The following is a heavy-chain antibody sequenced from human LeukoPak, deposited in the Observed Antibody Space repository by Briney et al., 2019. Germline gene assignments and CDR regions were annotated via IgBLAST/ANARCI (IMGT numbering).Heavy chain of an antibody. CDR1: GFTFSSYG. CDR3: AKAGEMATIFY. V-gene: IGHV3-30*18. CDR2: ISYDGSNK. Sequence: GGSLRLSCAASGFTFSSYGMHWVRQAPGKGLEWVAVISYDGSNKYYADSVKGRFTISRDNSKNTLYLQMNSLRAEDTAVYYCAKAGEMATIFYWGQGTLVTVSS. J-gene: IGHJ4*02. D-gene: IGHD5-24*01.